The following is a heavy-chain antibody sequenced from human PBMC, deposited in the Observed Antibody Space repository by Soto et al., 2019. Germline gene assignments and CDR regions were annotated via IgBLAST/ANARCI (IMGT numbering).Heavy chain of an antibody. D-gene: IGHD6-13*01. CDR1: GFSFSSYP. Sequence: EVQLLESGGDLIQPGGSLRLSCAASGFSFSSYPMSWVRQAPGKGLEWVAAISGAGVSTYYADSVRGPFTISRENSKNTLYLQMSSLRAEDTALYYCAKDHLTSGGTFWFDPWGQGTLVTVSS. V-gene: IGHV3-23*01. J-gene: IGHJ5*02. CDR2: ISGAGVST. CDR3: AKDHLTSGGTFWFDP.